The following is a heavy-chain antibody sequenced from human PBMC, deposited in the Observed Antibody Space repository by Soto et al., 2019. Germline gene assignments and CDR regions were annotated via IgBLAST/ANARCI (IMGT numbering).Heavy chain of an antibody. D-gene: IGHD2-2*01. CDR3: ARVSSTNGHFDY. J-gene: IGHJ4*02. V-gene: IGHV4-59*01. CDR2: IYYSGST. Sequence: PSETLSLTCTVSGGSISSYYWSWIRQPPGKGLEWIGYIYYSGSTNYNPSLKSRVTISVDTSKNQFSLKLSSVTAADTAVYYCARVSSTNGHFDYWGQGTLVTVSS. CDR1: GGSISSYY.